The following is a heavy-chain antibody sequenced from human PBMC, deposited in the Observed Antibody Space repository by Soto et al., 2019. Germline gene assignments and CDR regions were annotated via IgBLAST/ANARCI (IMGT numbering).Heavy chain of an antibody. CDR3: ARDDGILTGYMSAYYYGMDV. CDR2: INAGNGNT. V-gene: IGHV1-3*01. Sequence: QVQLVQSGAEVKNPGASVKVSCKASGYNFTSYAMHWVRQAPGQRLEWMGWINAGNGNTKYSQKFQGRGTITRDTSASTAYLELSSLRSEDTAVYYCARDDGILTGYMSAYYYGMDVWGQGTTVTVSS. J-gene: IGHJ6*02. D-gene: IGHD3-9*01. CDR1: GYNFTSYA.